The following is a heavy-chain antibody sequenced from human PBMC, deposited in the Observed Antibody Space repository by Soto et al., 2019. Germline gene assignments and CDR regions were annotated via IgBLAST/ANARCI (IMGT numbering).Heavy chain of an antibody. CDR1: GFTFSSYG. CDR3: ARYYYASSGYYPL. D-gene: IGHD3-22*01. Sequence: QVQLVESGGGVVQPGRSLRLSCAASGFTFSSYGMHWVRQAPGKGLEWVAVIWSDGSNKYYADSVKGRFTISRDNSKNPLYPQMNSLRAEDTAVYYCARYYYASSGYYPLWGQGTLVTVSS. CDR2: IWSDGSNK. V-gene: IGHV3-33*01. J-gene: IGHJ4*02.